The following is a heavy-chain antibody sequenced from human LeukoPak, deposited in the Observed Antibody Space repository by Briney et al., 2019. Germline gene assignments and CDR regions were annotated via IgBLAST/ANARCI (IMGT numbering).Heavy chain of an antibody. D-gene: IGHD1-26*01. CDR2: IHYNGIT. J-gene: IGHJ4*02. CDR1: GSMYNYY. CDR3: ARHISSGGTYAHFDY. Sequence: PSETLSLTCTVSGSMYNYYWSWIRQPPGKGLEWIGYIHYNGITNYNPSLKSRVTMSLDTSKNQVSLKLNSVTAADTAVYYRARHISSGGTYAHFDYWAREPWSPSPQ. V-gene: IGHV4-59*08.